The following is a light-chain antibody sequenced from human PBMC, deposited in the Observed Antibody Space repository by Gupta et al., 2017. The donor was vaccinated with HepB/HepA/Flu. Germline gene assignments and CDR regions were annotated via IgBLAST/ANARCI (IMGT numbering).Light chain of an antibody. J-gene: IGLJ2*01. V-gene: IGLV3-21*03. Sequence: SSVLTQPPSVSVAPGKTARITCGGNNIGSKSVHWYQQKPGQAPVLVVYDDSDRPSGIPERFSGSNAGNTATRTISRVEAGDEADYYCQVWDSSSDHVVFGGGTKLTVL. CDR1: NIGSKS. CDR3: QVWDSSSDHVV. CDR2: DDS.